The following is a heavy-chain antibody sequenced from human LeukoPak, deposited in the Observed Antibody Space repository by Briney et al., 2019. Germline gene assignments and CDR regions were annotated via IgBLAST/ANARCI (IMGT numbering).Heavy chain of an antibody. Sequence: ASVKVSCKASGYTFTSYAMNWVRQAPGQGLEWMGWINTNTGNPTYAQGFTGRFVFSLDTSVSTAYLQISSLKAEDTAVYYCARVPMVRGVSSEYYFDYWGQGTLVTVSS. CDR3: ARVPMVRGVSSEYYFDY. V-gene: IGHV7-4-1*02. CDR2: INTNTGNP. D-gene: IGHD3-10*01. CDR1: GYTFTSYA. J-gene: IGHJ4*02.